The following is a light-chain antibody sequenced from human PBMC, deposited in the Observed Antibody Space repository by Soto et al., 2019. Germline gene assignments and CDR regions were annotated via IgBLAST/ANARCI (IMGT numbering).Light chain of an antibody. CDR1: SSNIGSRT. V-gene: IGLV1-44*01. J-gene: IGLJ3*02. Sequence: QSVLTQPPSASGTIGQRVTLSCSGSSSNIGSRTVSWFQQVPGRAPKLLIYNNDQRPSGVPDRFSASKSGTSASLAISGLXSXDXADYYCAAWDNGLSAWVFGGGTKLTV. CDR2: NND. CDR3: AAWDNGLSAWV.